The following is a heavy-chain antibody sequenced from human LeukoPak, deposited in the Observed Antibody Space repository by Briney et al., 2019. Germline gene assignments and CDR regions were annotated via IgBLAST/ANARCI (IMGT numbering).Heavy chain of an antibody. CDR3: AKDTGLRFLEWLNPFDY. CDR2: ISGSGGST. J-gene: IGHJ4*02. D-gene: IGHD3-3*01. CDR1: GFTFSSYA. V-gene: IGHV3-23*01. Sequence: GGSLRLSRAASGFTFSSYAMSWVRQAPGKGLEWVSAISGSGGSTYYADSVKGRFTISRDNSKNTLYLQMNSLGAEDTAVYYCAKDTGLRFLEWLNPFDYWGQGTLVTVSS.